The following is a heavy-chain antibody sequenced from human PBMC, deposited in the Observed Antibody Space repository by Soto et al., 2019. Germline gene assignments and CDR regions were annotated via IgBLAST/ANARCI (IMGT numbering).Heavy chain of an antibody. V-gene: IGHV3-21*01. Sequence: EMQLVESGGGLVKPGGSLRLSCAASGFTFNTYDMNWVRQAPGKGLEWVSSITTSSAYIYYADSLKGRITISRDNAKNSLFLQMNSLRAEDTAVYYCVRSGTARLLRHSWFDTWGQGTLVTVSS. CDR2: ITTSSAYI. CDR3: VRSGTARLLRHSWFDT. J-gene: IGHJ5*02. CDR1: GFTFNTYD. D-gene: IGHD2-21*01.